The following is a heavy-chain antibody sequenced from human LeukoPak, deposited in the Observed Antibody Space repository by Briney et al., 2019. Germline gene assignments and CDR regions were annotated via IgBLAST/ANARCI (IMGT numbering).Heavy chain of an antibody. D-gene: IGHD3-10*01. CDR3: AKDVSGSYNYGMDV. J-gene: IGHJ6*02. CDR1: GFTFSNYG. Sequence: GRSLRLSCAASGFTFSNYGMHWVRQAPGKGLEWVAVISYDGSNKYYADSVKGRFTISRDNAKNSLYLQMNSLRAEDTALYYCAKDVSGSYNYGMDVWGQGTTVTVSS. CDR2: ISYDGSNK. V-gene: IGHV3-30*18.